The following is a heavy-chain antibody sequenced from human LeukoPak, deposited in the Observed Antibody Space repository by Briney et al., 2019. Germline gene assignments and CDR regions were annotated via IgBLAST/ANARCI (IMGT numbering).Heavy chain of an antibody. CDR1: GYTFPSYG. J-gene: IGHJ3*02. D-gene: IGHD2-15*01. Sequence: ASVKVSCKASGYTFPSYGISWVRQAPGQGLEWMGWISAYNGNTNYAQKLQGRVTMTTDTSTSTAYMELRSLRSDDTAVYYCARDGRRYCSGGSCYSDIWGQGTMVTVSS. CDR2: ISAYNGNT. CDR3: ARDGRRYCSGGSCYSDI. V-gene: IGHV1-18*01.